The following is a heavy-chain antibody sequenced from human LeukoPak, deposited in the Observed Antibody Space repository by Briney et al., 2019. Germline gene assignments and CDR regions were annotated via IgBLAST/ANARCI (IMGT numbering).Heavy chain of an antibody. CDR3: ARDDIMGSSWEHDAFDI. V-gene: IGHV3-20*04. D-gene: IGHD6-13*01. CDR1: GFTFDDYG. J-gene: IGHJ3*02. CDR2: INWNGGST. Sequence: GGSLRLSCAASGFTFDDYGMSWVRQAPGKGLEWVSGINWNGGSTGYADSVKGRFTISRDNAKNSLYLQMNSLRAEDTALYYCARDDIMGSSWEHDAFDIWGQGTMVTVSS.